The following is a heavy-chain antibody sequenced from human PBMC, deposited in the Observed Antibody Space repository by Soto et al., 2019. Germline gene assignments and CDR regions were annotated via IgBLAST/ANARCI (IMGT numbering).Heavy chain of an antibody. D-gene: IGHD3-10*01. Sequence: QVQLQQWGAGLFKPSETLSLTCAVYGGSFSGYYWSWIRQPPGKGLEWIGEINHSGSTNYNPSLKSRVTISVDTSKNQFSLKLSSVTAADTAVYYCAREGGFRGAIDYWGQGTLVTVSS. CDR1: GGSFSGYY. J-gene: IGHJ4*02. CDR3: AREGGFRGAIDY. CDR2: INHSGST. V-gene: IGHV4-34*01.